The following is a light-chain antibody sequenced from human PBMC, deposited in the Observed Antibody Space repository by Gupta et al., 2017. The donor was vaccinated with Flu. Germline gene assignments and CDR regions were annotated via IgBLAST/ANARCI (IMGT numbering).Light chain of an antibody. CDR1: LSNIGSNT. J-gene: IGLJ1*01. V-gene: IGLV1-44*01. CDR2: AND. Sequence: QSVLTPPPSASGSPGHSVPISCSGSLSNIGSNTVNWYQPLPGTAPKLLIYANDQRPSGVPDRFSGSKSGTSASLAISEFQSEDEADYYCAAWDDGLSAYVFGAGTKVTVL. CDR3: AAWDDGLSAYV.